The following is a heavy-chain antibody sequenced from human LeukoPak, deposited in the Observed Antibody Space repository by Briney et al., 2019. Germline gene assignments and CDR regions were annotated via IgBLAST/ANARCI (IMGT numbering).Heavy chain of an antibody. CDR3: ARATESLRAIDY. CDR1: GFAFSDYF. J-gene: IGHJ4*02. D-gene: IGHD5-12*01. V-gene: IGHV3-11*04. Sequence: PGGSLRLSCPASGFAFSDYFMTLLRQAPGPGPEWASYLSTNVATIYYADSVKGRFTISRDNAKDSLYLQMSSLAAEDTGVYYCARATESLRAIDYWGQGTLVTVSS. CDR2: LSTNVATI.